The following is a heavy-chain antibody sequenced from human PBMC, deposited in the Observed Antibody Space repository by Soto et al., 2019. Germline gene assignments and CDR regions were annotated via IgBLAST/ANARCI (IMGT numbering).Heavy chain of an antibody. CDR3: AKDTYGDYSFDF. CDR2: TYYRSKWYI. V-gene: IGHV6-1*01. D-gene: IGHD4-17*01. CDR1: GDSVSSNSAA. Sequence: PSQTLSLTCAISGDSVSSNSAAWNWIRQSPLRGLEWLGRTYYRSKWYIDYRESVRSRMTINPDTSKSTLSLQMNSLRAEDTALYYCAKDTYGDYSFDFWGQGTQVTVSS. J-gene: IGHJ4*02.